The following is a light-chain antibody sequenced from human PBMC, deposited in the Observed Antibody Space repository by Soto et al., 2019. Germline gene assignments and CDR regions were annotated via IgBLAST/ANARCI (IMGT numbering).Light chain of an antibody. CDR2: GAS. CDR3: QQYGSSPFLT. V-gene: IGKV3-20*01. CDR1: LSVSSSY. J-gene: IGKJ4*01. Sequence: EIVLTQSPGTLSLSPGERATLSCRASLSVSSSYLAWYQQKPGQAPRPLIYGASSRATGIPDRFSGSGSGTDFTLTITRLEPEDFAVYYCQQYGSSPFLTFGGGTKVEIK.